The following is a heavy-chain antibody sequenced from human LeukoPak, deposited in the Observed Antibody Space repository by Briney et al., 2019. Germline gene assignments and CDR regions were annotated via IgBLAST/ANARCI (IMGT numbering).Heavy chain of an antibody. J-gene: IGHJ3*02. Sequence: GGSLRLSCAASGFIFSSYGMHWVRQAPGKGLEWVAFIRYDGSNKYYADSVKGRFTISRDNSENTLYLRMNNLRAEDTAVVYCARTYYDYWSGPYAFDIWGQGTMVTVSS. CDR3: ARTYYDYWSGPYAFDI. CDR2: IRYDGSNK. V-gene: IGHV3-30*02. CDR1: GFIFSSYG. D-gene: IGHD3-3*01.